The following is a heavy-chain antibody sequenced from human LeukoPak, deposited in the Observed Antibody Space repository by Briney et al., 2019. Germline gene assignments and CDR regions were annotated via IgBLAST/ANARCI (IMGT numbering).Heavy chain of an antibody. CDR3: ARFSSSWYSFDY. V-gene: IGHV4-39*01. Sequence: SSETLSLTCTVSGGSISSSSYYWGWIRQPPGKGLEWIGSIYYSGSTYYNPSLKSRATISVDTSKNQFSLKLSSVTAADTAVYYCARFSSSWYSFDYWGQGTLVTVSS. CDR2: IYYSGST. D-gene: IGHD6-13*01. CDR1: GGSISSSSYY. J-gene: IGHJ4*02.